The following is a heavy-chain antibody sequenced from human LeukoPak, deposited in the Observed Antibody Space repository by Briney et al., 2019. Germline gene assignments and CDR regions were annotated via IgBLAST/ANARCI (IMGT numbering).Heavy chain of an antibody. J-gene: IGHJ6*02. V-gene: IGHV4-59*08. CDR1: GGSISSYY. Sequence: PSETLSLTCTVSGGSISSYYWSWIRQPPGKGLDWIGYIYYSGSTNYNPSLKSRVTISVDTSKNQFSLKLSSVTAADTAVYYCAGLWFGEDYYYYGMDVWGQGTTVTVSS. CDR2: IYYSGST. CDR3: AGLWFGEDYYYYGMDV. D-gene: IGHD3-10*01.